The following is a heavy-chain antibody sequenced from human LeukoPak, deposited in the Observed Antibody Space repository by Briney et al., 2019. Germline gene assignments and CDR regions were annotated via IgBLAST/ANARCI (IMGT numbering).Heavy chain of an antibody. Sequence: ASVKVSCKASGYSFTNYYMHWVRQAPGQGLEWMGMINPSGGSTTYAQKFQGRVTMTRDMSTSTVYMELSSLTSEDTAVDYCARTRGYYFDYWGQGTLVTVSS. CDR3: ARTRGYYFDY. CDR1: GYSFTNYY. J-gene: IGHJ4*02. V-gene: IGHV1-46*01. CDR2: INPSGGST.